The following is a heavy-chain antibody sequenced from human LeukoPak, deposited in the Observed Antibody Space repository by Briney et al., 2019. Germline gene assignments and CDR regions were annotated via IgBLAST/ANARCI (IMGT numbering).Heavy chain of an antibody. D-gene: IGHD5-12*01. CDR3: ARDLVNSGHEAYSYYYMDV. V-gene: IGHV1-18*01. J-gene: IGHJ6*03. Sequence: ASVKVSCKASGYTFSNYGISWVRQAPGQGPEWMGWISAYNGNTNYAQKLQDRVTMTTDTSTSTAYMELRSLRSDDTAVYYCARDLVNSGHEAYSYYYMDVWGKGTTVTISS. CDR1: GYTFSNYG. CDR2: ISAYNGNT.